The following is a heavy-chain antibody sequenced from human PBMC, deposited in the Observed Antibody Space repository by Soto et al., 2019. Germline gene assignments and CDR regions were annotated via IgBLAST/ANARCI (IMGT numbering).Heavy chain of an antibody. J-gene: IGHJ4*02. V-gene: IGHV4-34*01. CDR3: ARDNVLRYFDWYRRYFDY. CDR1: GGSFSGYY. D-gene: IGHD3-9*01. Sequence: SETLSLTCAVYGGSFSGYYWSWIRQPPGKGLEWIGEINHSGSTNYNPSLKSRVTISVDTSKNQFSLKLSSVTAADTAVYYCARDNVLRYFDWYRRYFDYWGQGTLVTVSS. CDR2: INHSGST.